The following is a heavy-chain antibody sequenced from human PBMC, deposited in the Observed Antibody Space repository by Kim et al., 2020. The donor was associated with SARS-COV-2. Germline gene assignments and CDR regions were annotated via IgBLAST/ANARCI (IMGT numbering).Heavy chain of an antibody. Sequence: SETLSLTCTVSGGSISSGGYYWSWIRQHPGKGLEWIGYIYYSGSTYYNPSLKSRVTISVDTSKNQFSLKLSSVTAADTAVYYCVRAGTIFGVVIAHFDYWGQGTLVTVSS. D-gene: IGHD3-3*01. CDR3: VRAGTIFGVVIAHFDY. CDR1: GGSISSGGYY. CDR2: IYYSGST. V-gene: IGHV4-31*03. J-gene: IGHJ4*02.